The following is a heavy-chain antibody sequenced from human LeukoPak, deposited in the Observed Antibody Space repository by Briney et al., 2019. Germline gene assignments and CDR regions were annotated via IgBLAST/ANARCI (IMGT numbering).Heavy chain of an antibody. J-gene: IGHJ6*03. Sequence: ASVMVSCKASGYTFTGYYIHWVRQAPGQGLEWMGWISPHNGGTNYAQKFPGRVTMTRDTSISTAYMELRRLRSDDTAVYYCARDLGRYCSGGSCHYYSYYMDVWGKGTTVTVSS. CDR3: ARDLGRYCSGGSCHYYSYYMDV. V-gene: IGHV1-2*02. CDR1: GYTFTGYY. D-gene: IGHD2-15*01. CDR2: ISPHNGGT.